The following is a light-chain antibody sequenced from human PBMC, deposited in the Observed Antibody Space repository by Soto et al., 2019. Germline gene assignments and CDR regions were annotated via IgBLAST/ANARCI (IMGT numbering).Light chain of an antibody. CDR3: QQRSNWPPAT. CDR1: QSVSSY. Sequence: EIVLTQSPATLSLSPGERATLSRRASQSVSSYLAWYQQKPGQAPRLLIYDASNRATGIPARFSGSGSGTDFTLTISSLEPEDFAVYYCQQRSNWPPATFGQGTKVDI. J-gene: IGKJ1*01. V-gene: IGKV3-11*01. CDR2: DAS.